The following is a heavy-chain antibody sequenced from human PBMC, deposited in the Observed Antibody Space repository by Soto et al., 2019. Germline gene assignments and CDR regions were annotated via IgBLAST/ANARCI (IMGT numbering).Heavy chain of an antibody. CDR2: IHNNEAT. CDR1: GGSFYSGGYY. CDR3: AREGEGSYWYHP. Sequence: PSETLSLTCTISGGSFYSGGYYWSWIRQHPTEGLEWIGYIHNNEATYYNPSLTGRVSITADRPKTQFSLTVYSVNAADPGVYYCAREGEGSYWYHPWGPGVLVTVSS. V-gene: IGHV4-31*03. J-gene: IGHJ5*02. D-gene: IGHD2-21*01.